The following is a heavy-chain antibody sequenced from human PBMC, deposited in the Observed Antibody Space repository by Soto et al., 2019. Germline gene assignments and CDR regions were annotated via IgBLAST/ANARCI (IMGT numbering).Heavy chain of an antibody. D-gene: IGHD3-10*01. CDR2: INGDASTI. CDR3: VRDGGCAGSFGR. Sequence: GGSLRLSCAASGFTFSPFWMHWVRQAPGKGLVWVSHINGDASTIVYADSVKGRFTVSRDNAKNTLYLQLNSLRVEDTGVYFWVRDGGCAGSFGRGGQGTMVTVSS. V-gene: IGHV3-74*01. CDR1: GFTFSPFW. J-gene: IGHJ3*01.